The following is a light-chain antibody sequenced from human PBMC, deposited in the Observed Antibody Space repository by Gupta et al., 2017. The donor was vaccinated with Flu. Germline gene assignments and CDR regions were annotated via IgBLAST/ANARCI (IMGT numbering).Light chain of an antibody. CDR3: QQYAVSPYS. CDR1: QSVTSY. Sequence: DIVLTQSPVTLSLSPGERATLACRASQSVTSYLAWYQQKPGQAPRLLIHGASSRAAGIPDRFSGSGSGTDFTLTISRLEAEDLAVYFCQQYAVSPYSFGQGT. J-gene: IGKJ2*03. V-gene: IGKV3-20*01. CDR2: GAS.